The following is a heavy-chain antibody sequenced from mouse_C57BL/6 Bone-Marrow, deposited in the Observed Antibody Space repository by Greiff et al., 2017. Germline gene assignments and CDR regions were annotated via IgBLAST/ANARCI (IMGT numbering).Heavy chain of an antibody. CDR1: GYTFTSYW. CDR3: ARYWDEGDY. V-gene: IGHV1-61*01. D-gene: IGHD4-1*01. CDR2: IYPSDSET. Sequence: QVQLQQPGAELVRPGSSVKLSCQASGYTFTSYWMDWVKQRPGQGLEWIGNIYPSDSETHYNQKFKDKATWTVDKASSTAYRQLSSLTSEDSAVYDCARYWDEGDYWGQGTTLTVSS. J-gene: IGHJ2*01.